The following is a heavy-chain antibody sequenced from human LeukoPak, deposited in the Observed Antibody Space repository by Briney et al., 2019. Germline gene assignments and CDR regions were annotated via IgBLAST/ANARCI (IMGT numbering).Heavy chain of an antibody. CDR3: AKDPSWVAAAAFDY. CDR2: IRYDGSNK. D-gene: IGHD6-13*01. V-gene: IGHV3-30*02. CDR1: GFTFSSYG. J-gene: IGHJ4*02. Sequence: GGSLRLSCAASGFTFSSYGMHWVRQAPGKGLEWVAFIRYDGSNKYYADSVKGRFTISRDNSKNTLYLQMNSLRAEDTAVYYCAKDPSWVAAAAFDYWGQGTLVTVSS.